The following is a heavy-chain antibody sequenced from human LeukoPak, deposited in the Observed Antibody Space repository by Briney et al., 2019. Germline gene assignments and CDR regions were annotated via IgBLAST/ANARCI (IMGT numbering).Heavy chain of an antibody. CDR3: ARDPGFGEFGFDY. D-gene: IGHD3-10*01. CDR2: INPNSGGT. J-gene: IGHJ4*02. CDR1: GYTFTSYG. Sequence: GASVKVSCKASGYTFTSYGISWVRQAPGQGLEWMGWINPNSGGTNYAQKFQGRVTMTRDTSISTAYMELSRLRSDDTAVYYCARDPGFGEFGFDYWGQGTLVTVSS. V-gene: IGHV1-2*02.